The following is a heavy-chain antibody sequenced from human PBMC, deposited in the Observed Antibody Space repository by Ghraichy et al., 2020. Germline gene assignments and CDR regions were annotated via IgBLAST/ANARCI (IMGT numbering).Heavy chain of an antibody. CDR2: FIPIFGTV. D-gene: IGHD3-22*01. CDR3: AREGADYYDRSAYSTLDY. J-gene: IGHJ4*02. Sequence: SVKVSCKASGGTFSSYAVNWVRQAPGQGLQWMGVFIPIFGTVDYAQKFQDRVTITADESTTTIYMELSRLTSEDTAIYFCAREGADYYDRSAYSTLDYWGQGTLVTVSS. CDR1: GGTFSSYA. V-gene: IGHV1-69*13.